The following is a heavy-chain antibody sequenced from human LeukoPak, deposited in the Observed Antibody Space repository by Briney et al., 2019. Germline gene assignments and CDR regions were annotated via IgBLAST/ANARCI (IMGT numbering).Heavy chain of an antibody. D-gene: IGHD5-18*01. CDR3: ATVGYSYGAFDY. J-gene: IGHJ4*02. CDR2: IDREDGQT. Sequence: ASAKVSCKVSGYTLTEISMYWVRQAPGKGLEWMGGIDREDGQTIYAQKFQGRVTMTEDTSAGTAYMEVSRLTSEDTAFYYCATVGYSYGAFDYWGQGTLVTVSS. CDR1: GYTLTEIS. V-gene: IGHV1-24*01.